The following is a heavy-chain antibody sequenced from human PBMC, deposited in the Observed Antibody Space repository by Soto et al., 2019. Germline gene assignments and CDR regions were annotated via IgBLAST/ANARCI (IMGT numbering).Heavy chain of an antibody. CDR1: GFTLRGYA. CDR2: ISSNGVGT. V-gene: IGHV3-64*01. D-gene: IGHD6-6*01. J-gene: IGHJ6*03. CDR3: ARRARPDFYYMDV. Sequence: EVQLAESGGGLAQPGGSLGLSCAALGFTLRGYAMVWVGQAPGKGLEYVSGISSNGVGTYYANSVQGRFTISRDNSKNTVYLQMRSLRPEDMAVYYCARRARPDFYYMDVWGKGTTVTVSS.